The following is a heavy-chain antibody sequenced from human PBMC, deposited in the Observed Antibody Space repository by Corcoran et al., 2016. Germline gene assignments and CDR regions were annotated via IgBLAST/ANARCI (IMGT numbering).Heavy chain of an antibody. CDR1: GGSISSGGYY. V-gene: IGHV4-31*03. Sequence: QVQLQESGPGLVKPSQTLSLTCTVSGGSISSGGYYWSWIRQHPGKGLEWIGYIYYSGSTYYNPSLKSRVTISVDTSKNQFSLKLSSVTAADTAVYYGARAPSSYYDYVWGSYRSGSWFDPGGQGTLVTVSS. D-gene: IGHD3-16*02. CDR3: ARAPSSYYDYVWGSYRSGSWFDP. CDR2: IYYSGST. J-gene: IGHJ5*02.